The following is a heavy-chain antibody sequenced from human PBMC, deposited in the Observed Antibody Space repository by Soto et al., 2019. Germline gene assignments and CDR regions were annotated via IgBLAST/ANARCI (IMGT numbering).Heavy chain of an antibody. V-gene: IGHV4-34*01. D-gene: IGHD1-1*01. CDR1: GGFVSSGSYY. CDR3: ARVERGTATTVVDAFDI. CDR2: MSHSGGT. J-gene: IGHJ3*02. Sequence: QVQLQQWGAGLLKPSETLSLTCAVYGGFVSSGSYYWSWIRQPPGKGLEWIGEMSHSGGTHFNPSRKMRVTISVDASKNQFSLKMSSVTAADTALYYCARVERGTATTVVDAFDIWGPGTMVTVSS.